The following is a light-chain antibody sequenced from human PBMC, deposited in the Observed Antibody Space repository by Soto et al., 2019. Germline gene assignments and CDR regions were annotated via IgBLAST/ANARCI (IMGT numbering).Light chain of an antibody. CDR1: SSSIGNNY. Sequence: QSVLTQPPSVSAAPGQKVTISCSGSSSSIGNNYVSWYQQLPGTAPKLLIYEDDKRPAGIPDRFSGSKSGTSATLGITGLQTGDEAAYYCRTWDTSLRSVVIFGGGTKPTLL. CDR2: EDD. V-gene: IGLV1-51*02. J-gene: IGLJ2*01. CDR3: RTWDTSLRSVVI.